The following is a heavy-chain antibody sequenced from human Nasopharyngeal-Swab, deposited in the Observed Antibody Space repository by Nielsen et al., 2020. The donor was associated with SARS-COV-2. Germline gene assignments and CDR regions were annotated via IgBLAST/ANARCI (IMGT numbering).Heavy chain of an antibody. Sequence: SETLSLTCAVYGGSLSGSYWSWIRQSPGKGLEWIGEVNHSGSTNYHPSLKSRVTISVDTSKNQFSLKMRSVTVADTAVYFCANWGHAFDIWGQGTMVTVSS. CDR3: ANWGHAFDI. V-gene: IGHV4-34*01. J-gene: IGHJ3*02. CDR1: GGSLSGSY. D-gene: IGHD3-16*01. CDR2: VNHSGST.